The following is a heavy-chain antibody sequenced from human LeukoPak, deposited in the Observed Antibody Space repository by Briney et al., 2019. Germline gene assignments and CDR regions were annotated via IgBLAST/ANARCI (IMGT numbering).Heavy chain of an antibody. D-gene: IGHD3-22*01. V-gene: IGHV3-23*01. J-gene: IGHJ4*02. Sequence: PGGSLRLSCADSGFTFSSYAMSWVRQAPGKGLEWVSAISGSGGSTYYADSVKGRFTISRDNSKNTLYLQMNSLRAEDTAVYYCAKTYYYDSSGYIFDYWGQGTLVTVSS. CDR3: AKTYYYDSSGYIFDY. CDR2: ISGSGGST. CDR1: GFTFSSYA.